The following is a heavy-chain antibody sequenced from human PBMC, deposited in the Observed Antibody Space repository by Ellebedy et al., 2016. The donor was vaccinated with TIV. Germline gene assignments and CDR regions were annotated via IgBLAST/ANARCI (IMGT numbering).Heavy chain of an antibody. D-gene: IGHD2-15*01. CDR1: GFTFSSSS. CDR2: ISTSRSTI. Sequence: PGGSLRLSCAASGFTFSSSSMNWVRQAPGKGLEWVSYISTSRSTIYADSVKGRFTISRDNAKTSLYLQMNSLSAEDTAVYYCAKEMGNCSGGNCYARLYYYNGMDVWGQGTTVTVSS. CDR3: AKEMGNCSGGNCYARLYYYNGMDV. V-gene: IGHV3-48*01. J-gene: IGHJ6*02.